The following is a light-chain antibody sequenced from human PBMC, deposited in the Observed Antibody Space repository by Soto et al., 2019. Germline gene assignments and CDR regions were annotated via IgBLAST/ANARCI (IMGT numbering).Light chain of an antibody. J-gene: IGKJ1*01. CDR2: GAS. V-gene: IGKV3-11*01. Sequence: EIVLTHSPGTLSLSPGSRATLSGLVRQSLSSAYLAWYQQKPGQAPRLLIYGASNRHTGIPARFSGSGSGTDFTLTISSLEPEDFAVYYCQQRSNWPRTFGQGTKVDI. CDR1: QSLSSAY. CDR3: QQRSNWPRT.